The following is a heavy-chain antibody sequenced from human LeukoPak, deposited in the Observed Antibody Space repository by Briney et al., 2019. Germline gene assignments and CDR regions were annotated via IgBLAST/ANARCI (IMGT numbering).Heavy chain of an antibody. J-gene: IGHJ3*02. D-gene: IGHD3-22*01. CDR1: GGSISSSSYY. CDR3: ARVATMIVVVTSNDAFDI. V-gene: IGHV4-39*07. Sequence: SETLSLTCTVSGGSISSSSYYWGWIRQPPGKGLEWIGSIYYSGSTYYNPSLKSRVTISVDTSKNQFSLKLSSVTAADTAVYYCARVATMIVVVTSNDAFDIWGQGTMVTVSS. CDR2: IYYSGST.